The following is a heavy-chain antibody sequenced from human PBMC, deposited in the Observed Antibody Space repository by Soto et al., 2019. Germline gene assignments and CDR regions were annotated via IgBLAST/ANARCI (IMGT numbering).Heavy chain of an antibody. V-gene: IGHV3-21*01. CDR1: GFTFSSYW. CDR3: ARDYGDYSYYYYMDV. D-gene: IGHD4-17*01. J-gene: IGHJ6*03. CDR2: ISSSSSYI. Sequence: GGSLRLSCAASGFTFSSYWMNWVRQAPGKGLEWVSSISSSSSYIYYADSVKGRFTISRDNAKNSLYLQMNSLRAEDTAVYYCARDYGDYSYYYYMDVWGKGTTVTVSS.